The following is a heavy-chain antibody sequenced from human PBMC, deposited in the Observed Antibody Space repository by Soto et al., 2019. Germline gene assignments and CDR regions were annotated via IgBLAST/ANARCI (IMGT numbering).Heavy chain of an antibody. CDR2: ISGSGGST. V-gene: IGHV3-23*01. Sequence: GGSLILSCAASGFTFSSYAMSWVRQAPGKGLEWVSAISGSGGSTYYADSVKGRFTISRDNSKNTLYLQMSSLRAEDTAVYYCAKSPSLYYFDYWGQGTLVTVSS. CDR1: GFTFSSYA. CDR3: AKSPSLYYFDY. J-gene: IGHJ4*02.